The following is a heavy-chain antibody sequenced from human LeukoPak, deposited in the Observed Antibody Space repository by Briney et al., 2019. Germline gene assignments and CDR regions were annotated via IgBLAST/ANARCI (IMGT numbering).Heavy chain of an antibody. CDR1: GFTLSSYS. V-gene: IGHV3-21*01. Sequence: GGSLRVSCAASGFTLSSYSMNGVRQAPGKGLEWVSSISSSSSYIYYADSVKGRFTISRDNAKNSLYLQMNSLRAEDTAVYYCARVRNTPPFYYYGMDVWGQGTTVTVSS. CDR3: ARVRNTPPFYYYGMDV. CDR2: ISSSSSYI. J-gene: IGHJ6*02.